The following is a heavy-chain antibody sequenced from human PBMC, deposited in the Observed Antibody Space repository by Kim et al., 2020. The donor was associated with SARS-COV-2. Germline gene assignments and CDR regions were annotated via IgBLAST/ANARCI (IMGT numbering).Heavy chain of an antibody. Sequence: SETLSLTCTVSGGSLSRYYWSWIRQPPGKGLEWIGEINHYGSTNYNPSLESRVTISLDMSKNRFSLRLDSVTAADTAIYYCARGYYYDSGMVTYYFDYWGPGTLVTVSS. V-gene: IGHV4-34*01. D-gene: IGHD3-10*01. CDR3: ARGYYYDSGMVTYYFDY. CDR1: GGSLSRYY. J-gene: IGHJ4*02. CDR2: INHYGST.